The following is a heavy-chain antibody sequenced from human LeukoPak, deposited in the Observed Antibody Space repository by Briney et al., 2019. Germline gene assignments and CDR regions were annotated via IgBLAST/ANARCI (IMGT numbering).Heavy chain of an antibody. J-gene: IGHJ4*02. CDR3: ARASHYSDSSDYPDY. Sequence: GGSLRLSCAASGFTFDDYGMSWVRQAPGKGLEWVSGINWSGGSTGYADAVKGRFTISRDNAKNSLYLQMNSLRAEDTALYYCARASHYSDSSDYPDYWGQGTLVTVSS. D-gene: IGHD3-22*01. CDR2: INWSGGST. CDR1: GFTFDDYG. V-gene: IGHV3-20*04.